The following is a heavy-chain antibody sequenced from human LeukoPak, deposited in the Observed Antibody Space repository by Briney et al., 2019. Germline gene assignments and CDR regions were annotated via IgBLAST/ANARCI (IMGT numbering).Heavy chain of an antibody. CDR3: AKVEGQWEPSTYDY. J-gene: IGHJ4*02. CDR1: GFTFSSYA. CDR2: ISYDGSNK. Sequence: GGSLRLSCAASGFTFSSYAMHWVRQAPGKGLEWVAVISYDGSNKYYADSVKGRFTISRDNSKNTLYLQMNSLRAVDTAVYYCAKVEGQWEPSTYDYWGQGTLVTVSS. D-gene: IGHD1-26*01. V-gene: IGHV3-30-3*01.